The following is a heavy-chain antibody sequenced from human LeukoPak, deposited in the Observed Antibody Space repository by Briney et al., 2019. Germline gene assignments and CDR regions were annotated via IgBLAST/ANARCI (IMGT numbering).Heavy chain of an antibody. CDR3: VTKEPSTSGWSY. V-gene: IGHV3-7*01. D-gene: IGHD6-19*01. CDR1: GFTFSNYW. Sequence: GGSLRLSCAASGFTFSNYWMSWVRQAPGKGLEWVANIKEDGSEKNYVDSVKGRFTISRDNAENSVYLQMNDLRAEDTGVYYCVTKEPSTSGWSYWGQGTLVPVSS. J-gene: IGHJ4*02. CDR2: IKEDGSEK.